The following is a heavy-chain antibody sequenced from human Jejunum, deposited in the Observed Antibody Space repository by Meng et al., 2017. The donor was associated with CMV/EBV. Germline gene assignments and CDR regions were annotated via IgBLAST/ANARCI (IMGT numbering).Heavy chain of an antibody. CDR3: ASLNYYDSRGYHWYFDL. CDR1: ILSHYE. V-gene: IGHV3-7*01. J-gene: IGHJ2*01. Sequence: ILSHYEMNWVRQAPGKGLEWVANIKQDASETYYLDSLKGRFTISRDNAENSLYLQMNSLRAEDTAVYYCASLNYYDSRGYHWYFDLWGRGTLVTVSS. D-gene: IGHD3-22*01. CDR2: IKQDASET.